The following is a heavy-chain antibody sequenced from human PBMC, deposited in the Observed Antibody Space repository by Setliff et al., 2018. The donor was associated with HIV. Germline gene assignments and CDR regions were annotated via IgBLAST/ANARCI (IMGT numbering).Heavy chain of an antibody. CDR3: ASTRSDLGELSPFDW. J-gene: IGHJ4*02. V-gene: IGHV7-4-1*01. Sequence: AAVKVSCKASGYPFNTHFIHWVRQAPGQGFEWMGWINTDTGNPTYAQDFTGRFVFSLDTSVNTAFLQIDSLKAEDTAVYYCASTRSDLGELSPFDWWGQGTLVTVSS. D-gene: IGHD3-16*02. CDR2: INTDTGNP. CDR1: GYPFNTHF.